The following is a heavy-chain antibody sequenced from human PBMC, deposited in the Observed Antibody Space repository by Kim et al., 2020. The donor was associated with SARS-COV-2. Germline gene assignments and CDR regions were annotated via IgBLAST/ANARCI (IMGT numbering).Heavy chain of an antibody. J-gene: IGHJ6*02. D-gene: IGHD3-10*01. Sequence: GGSLRLSCAASGFTFGDYAMHWVRQAPGKGLEWVSGISWNSGSIGYADSVKGRFTISRDNAKNSLYLQMNSLRAEDTALYYCASKIRGVKRPNYYYYYGMDVWGQGTTVTVSS. CDR2: ISWNSGSI. CDR1: GFTFGDYA. V-gene: IGHV3-9*01. CDR3: ASKIRGVKRPNYYYYYGMDV.